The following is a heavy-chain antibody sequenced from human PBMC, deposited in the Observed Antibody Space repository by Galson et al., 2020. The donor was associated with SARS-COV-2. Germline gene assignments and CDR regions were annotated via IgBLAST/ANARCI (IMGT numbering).Heavy chain of an antibody. J-gene: IGHJ1*01. CDR2: ISGRYGST. CDR3: ATRYCSSARCYNQYFHH. Sequence: GGSLRLSCAASGFTFSSYGMSWVRQAPGKGLEWISAISGRYGSTYYADSVKGRFTISGDNSKNTVYLHMNSLRAEDTAVYYCATRYCSSARCYNQYFHHWGQGTLVTVSS. CDR1: GFTFSSYG. D-gene: IGHD2-2*02. V-gene: IGHV3-23*01.